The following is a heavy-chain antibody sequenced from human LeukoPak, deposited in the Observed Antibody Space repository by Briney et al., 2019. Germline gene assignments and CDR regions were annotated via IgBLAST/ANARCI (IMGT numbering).Heavy chain of an antibody. D-gene: IGHD4-17*01. Sequence: ASVKVSCKASGGTFSSYAISWVRQAPGQGLEWMGGIIPIFGTANYAQKFQGRVTITADESTSTAYMELSSLRSEDTAVYYCARVLADYGPLDYWSQGTLVTVSS. V-gene: IGHV1-69*13. CDR2: IIPIFGTA. CDR1: GGTFSSYA. J-gene: IGHJ4*02. CDR3: ARVLADYGPLDY.